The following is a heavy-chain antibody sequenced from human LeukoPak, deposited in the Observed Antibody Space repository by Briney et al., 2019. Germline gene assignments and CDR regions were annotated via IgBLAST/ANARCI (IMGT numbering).Heavy chain of an antibody. D-gene: IGHD3-3*01. Sequence: ASVKVSYKASGYTFTGYYMHWVRQAPGQGLEWMGRINPNSGGTNYAQKFQGRVTMTRDTSISTAYMELSRLRSDDTAVYYCARAPGMEWLPDYWGQGTLVTVSS. CDR1: GYTFTGYY. V-gene: IGHV1-2*06. CDR3: ARAPGMEWLPDY. J-gene: IGHJ4*02. CDR2: INPNSGGT.